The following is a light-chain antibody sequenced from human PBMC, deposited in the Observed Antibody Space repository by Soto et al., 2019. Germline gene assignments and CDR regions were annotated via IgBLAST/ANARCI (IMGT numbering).Light chain of an antibody. CDR1: TSNIGAGYE. J-gene: IGLJ3*02. CDR2: GHN. Sequence: QYVLTQPPSVSGAPGQRVTISCTGSTSNIGAGYEVHWYQQLPGTAPKLLVSGHNIRPSGVPDRFSGFKSGASASLVITGLQAEDEADYYCQSYDNSLSGSGVFGGGTKLTVL. V-gene: IGLV1-40*01. CDR3: QSYDNSLSGSGV.